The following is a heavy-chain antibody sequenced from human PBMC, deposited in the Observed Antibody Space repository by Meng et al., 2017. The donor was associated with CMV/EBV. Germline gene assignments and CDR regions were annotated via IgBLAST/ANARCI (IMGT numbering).Heavy chain of an antibody. CDR2: IIPIFGTA. J-gene: IGHJ5*02. CDR1: GGTFSSYA. D-gene: IGHD2-2*01. Sequence: QGQLVRLGPELKKPGSSGKVSCKASGGTFSSYAISWVRQAPGQGLEWMGGIIPIFGTANYAQKFQGRVTITADESTSTAYMELSSLRSEDTAVYYCAREGGIVVVPAAPGWFDPWGQGTLVTVSS. CDR3: AREGGIVVVPAAPGWFDP. V-gene: IGHV1-69*12.